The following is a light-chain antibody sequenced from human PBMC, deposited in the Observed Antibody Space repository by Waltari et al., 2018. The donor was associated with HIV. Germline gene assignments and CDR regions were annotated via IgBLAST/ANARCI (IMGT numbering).Light chain of an antibody. CDR2: DAS. CDR1: QDFSNY. V-gene: IGKV1-33*01. Sequence: DIQMTQSPSSLSASVGDRVTITCQASQDFSNYLNWYQQKPGKAPKLLIYDASNLQTGVPSRFSGSGSGTDFTFTISSLQPEDFATYYCQHYDNLLFTFGPGTKVDIK. CDR3: QHYDNLLFT. J-gene: IGKJ3*01.